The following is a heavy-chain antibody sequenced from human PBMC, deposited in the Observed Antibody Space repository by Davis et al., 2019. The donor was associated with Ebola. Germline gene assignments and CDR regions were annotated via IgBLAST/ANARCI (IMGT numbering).Heavy chain of an antibody. J-gene: IGHJ3*02. V-gene: IGHV1-2*02. CDR1: GYTFTGYY. Sequence: ASVKVSCKASGYTFTGYYMHWVRQAPGQGLEWMGWINPNSGGTNYAQKFQGRVTMTRDTSISPAYMELSRLRSDDTAVYYCARAYLGYSWGPMLFRIWGQGTMVTVSS. D-gene: IGHD5-18*01. CDR2: INPNSGGT. CDR3: ARAYLGYSWGPMLFRI.